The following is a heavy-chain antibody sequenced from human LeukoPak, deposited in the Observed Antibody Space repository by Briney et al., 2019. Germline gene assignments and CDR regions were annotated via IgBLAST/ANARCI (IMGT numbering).Heavy chain of an antibody. CDR2: INHSGST. D-gene: IGHD5-18*01. J-gene: IGHJ4*02. Sequence: PSETLSLTCAVYGGSFSGYYWSWIRQPPGKGLEWIGEINHSGSTNYNPSLKSRVTISVDRSKNQFSLKLSSVTAADTAVYYCARADSPYYFDYWGQGTLVTVSS. CDR1: GGSFSGYY. V-gene: IGHV4-34*01. CDR3: ARADSPYYFDY.